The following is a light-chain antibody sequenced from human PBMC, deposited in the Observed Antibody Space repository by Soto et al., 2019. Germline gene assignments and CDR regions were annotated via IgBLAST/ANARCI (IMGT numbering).Light chain of an antibody. V-gene: IGKV3-11*01. CDR1: QSVSSY. CDR3: QQRSNWPPYT. J-gene: IGKJ2*01. Sequence: EIVLTQSLATLSLSPGERAILSCRATQSVSSYLAWYQQKPGQAPRLLIYDASNRATGIPARFSGSGSGTDFPLTISSLEPEDFAVYYCQQRSNWPPYTFGQGTKLEIK. CDR2: DAS.